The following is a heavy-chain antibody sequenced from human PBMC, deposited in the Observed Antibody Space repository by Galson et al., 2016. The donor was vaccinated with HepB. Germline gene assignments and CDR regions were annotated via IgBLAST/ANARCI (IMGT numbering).Heavy chain of an antibody. D-gene: IGHD3-3*01. CDR1: GGSVRGFY. Sequence: SETLSLTCAVYGGSVRGFYWNWIRQSPGKGLEWIGDTNPSGSTNYNPSLKSRVTMSADTSKNQFSLKLRSVTAADTAVDYCARDRAMFGVLTAFWYWGQGTLVTVSS. CDR2: TNPSGST. V-gene: IGHV4-34*01. CDR3: ARDRAMFGVLTAFWY. J-gene: IGHJ4*02.